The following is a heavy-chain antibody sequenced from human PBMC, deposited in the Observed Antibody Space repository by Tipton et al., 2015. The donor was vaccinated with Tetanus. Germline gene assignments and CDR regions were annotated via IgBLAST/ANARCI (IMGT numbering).Heavy chain of an antibody. CDR1: GVSISDTSFY. D-gene: IGHD2-2*01. J-gene: IGHJ4*02. Sequence: TLSLTCSVSGVSISDTSFYWAWIRQPPGKGLEWIGSIYYSGSTYYNPSLKSRVTISVDTSKNQFSLKLSSGTAADTAVYYCARTSIPAADYCFDSWGQGTLVTVSS. V-gene: IGHV4-39*01. CDR3: ARTSIPAADYCFDS. CDR2: IYYSGST.